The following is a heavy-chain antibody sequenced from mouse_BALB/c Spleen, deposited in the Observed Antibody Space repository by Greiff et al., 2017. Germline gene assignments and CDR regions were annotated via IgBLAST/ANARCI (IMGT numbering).Heavy chain of an antibody. J-gene: IGHJ4*01. CDR3: AREVYYLAMDY. D-gene: IGHD1-1*02. Sequence: DLVKPGASVKLSCKASGYTFTSYWINWIKQRPGQGLEWIGRIAPGSGSTYYNEMFKGKATLTVDKSSSTAYIQLSSLSSEDSAVYFCAREVYYLAMDYWGQGTSVTVSS. V-gene: IGHV1S41*01. CDR2: IAPGSGST. CDR1: GYTFTSYW.